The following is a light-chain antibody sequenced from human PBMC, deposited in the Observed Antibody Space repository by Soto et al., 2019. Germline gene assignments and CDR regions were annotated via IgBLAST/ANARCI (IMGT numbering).Light chain of an antibody. J-gene: IGLJ2*01. CDR2: SND. CDR1: SSNIGTNT. V-gene: IGLV1-44*01. CDR3: AAWDDSLNGVV. Sequence: QSALTQPPSASGTPGQRVTISCSGSSSNIGTNTVNWYQQLPRTAPKLLIYSNDQRPSGVPDRFSGSKSGTSASLAISGLQSADEADYYCAAWDDSLNGVVCGGGTKLTVL.